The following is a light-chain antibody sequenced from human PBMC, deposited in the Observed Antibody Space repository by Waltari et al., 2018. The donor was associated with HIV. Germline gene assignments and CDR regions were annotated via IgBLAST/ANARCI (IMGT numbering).Light chain of an antibody. CDR1: TSNIRRNN. CDR3: ASWDDSLNGPV. Sequence: QSVLTQPPSASGSPEQSVTIPCSGSTSNIRRNNVSWFQQFPGTTPKVLIYGKDQRPSGVPDRFSGSKSGTSASLAISGLQSEDEADYYCASWDDSLNGPVFGGGTKLTVV. J-gene: IGLJ2*01. CDR2: GKD. V-gene: IGLV1-44*01.